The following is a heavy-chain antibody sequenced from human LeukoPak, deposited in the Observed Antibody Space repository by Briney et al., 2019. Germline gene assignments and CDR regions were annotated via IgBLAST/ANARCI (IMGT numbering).Heavy chain of an antibody. V-gene: IGHV3-48*03. CDR1: GFTFSSYE. D-gene: IGHD3-10*01. CDR2: ISSSGSTI. Sequence: GGSLRLSCAASGFTFSSYEMNWVRQAPGKGLEWVSYISSSGSTIYYADSVKGRFTISRDNAKNSLYLQMNSLRAEDTAVYYCAQYGSGSYKKAPNAFDIWGQGTMVTVSS. J-gene: IGHJ3*02. CDR3: AQYGSGSYKKAPNAFDI.